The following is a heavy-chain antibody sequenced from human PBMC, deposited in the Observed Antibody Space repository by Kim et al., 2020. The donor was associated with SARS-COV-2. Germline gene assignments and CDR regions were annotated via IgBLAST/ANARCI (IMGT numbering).Heavy chain of an antibody. Sequence: SYPDPVKGRFTISRDNSKNTLYLQMNSLRAEDTAVYYCAKYSSGYRRTDYWGQGTLVTVSS. V-gene: IGHV3-23*01. D-gene: IGHD3-22*01. CDR3: AKYSSGYRRTDY. J-gene: IGHJ4*02.